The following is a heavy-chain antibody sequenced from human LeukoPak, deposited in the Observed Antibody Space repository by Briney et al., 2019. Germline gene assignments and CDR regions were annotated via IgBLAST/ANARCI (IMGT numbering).Heavy chain of an antibody. V-gene: IGHV3-21*01. CDR3: ARDLGSIASDY. CDR2: ISSSSSYI. Sequence: PWGSLRLSWAASGFTFSSDSMNWGRQAPGKGLEWVSSISSSSSYIYYADSVKGRFTISRDNAKNSLYLQMNSLRAEDTAVYYCARDLGSIASDYWGQGTLVTVSS. D-gene: IGHD6-6*01. J-gene: IGHJ4*02. CDR1: GFTFSSDS.